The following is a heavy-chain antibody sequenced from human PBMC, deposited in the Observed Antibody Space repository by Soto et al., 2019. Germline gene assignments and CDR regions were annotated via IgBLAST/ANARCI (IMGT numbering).Heavy chain of an antibody. CDR2: ISAYNGNT. CDR3: ARAAYETLNGYYRR. J-gene: IGHJ4*02. CDR1: GYTFSGYG. Sequence: GASVKVSCKASGYTFSGYGISWVRQAPGQGLEWMGWISAYNGNTNYAQKFQGRVTMTTDTSTSTAYMELRSLRSDDTAVYYCARAAYETLNGYYRRWGQGTLVTVS. D-gene: IGHD3-9*01. V-gene: IGHV1-18*01.